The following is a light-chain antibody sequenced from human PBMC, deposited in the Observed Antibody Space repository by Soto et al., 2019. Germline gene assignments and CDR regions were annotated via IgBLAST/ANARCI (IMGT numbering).Light chain of an antibody. Sequence: QSALTQPASVSGSPGQSITISCTGTSSDIGGYDYVSWYQQHPGKAPKLLISEVSIRPAGISNRFSGSWSGSTAFLTISGLQADDEADYYCCSFTSTNTWVFGGGTKLTVL. V-gene: IGLV2-14*01. CDR3: CSFTSTNTWV. CDR1: SSDIGGYDY. J-gene: IGLJ3*02. CDR2: EVS.